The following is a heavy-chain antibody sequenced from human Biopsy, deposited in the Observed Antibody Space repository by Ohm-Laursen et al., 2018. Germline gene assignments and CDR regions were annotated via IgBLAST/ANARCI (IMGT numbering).Heavy chain of an antibody. D-gene: IGHD1-20*01. J-gene: IGHJ6*02. Sequence: PGTLSLTWTVSGDSIARYYWTWIRQSPGKGLEWIAYIYYSGRPNYNPSLKGRAVISVDRSRNQFFLKLTSATAADTAIYYCARVDRYNFDHYIMDAWGRGTTVTVSS. CDR3: ARVDRYNFDHYIMDA. CDR2: IYYSGRP. V-gene: IGHV4-59*01. CDR1: GDSIARYY.